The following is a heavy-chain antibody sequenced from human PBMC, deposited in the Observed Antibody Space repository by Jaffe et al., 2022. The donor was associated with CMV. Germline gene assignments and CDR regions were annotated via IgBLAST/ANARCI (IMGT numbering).Heavy chain of an antibody. J-gene: IGHJ4*02. CDR2: IIPNSGGT. D-gene: IGHD6-19*01. Sequence: QVQLVQSGAEVKKPGASVKVSCKASGYAFTGYYIHWVRQAPGQGLEWMGWIIPNSGGTNYAQKFQGRVTMTRDTSISTAYMELSRLRPDDTAVYYCARKYSSGWYPPYRGESYFDYWGQGTLVTVSS. CDR3: ARKYSSGWYPPYRGESYFDY. CDR1: GYAFTGYY. V-gene: IGHV1-2*02.